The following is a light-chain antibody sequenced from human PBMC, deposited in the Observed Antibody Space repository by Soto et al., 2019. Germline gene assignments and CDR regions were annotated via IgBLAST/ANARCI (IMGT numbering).Light chain of an antibody. CDR2: LGF. CDR3: MQPLEAPWT. Sequence: EIVMTQSPPSLSVTPGEPASISCRSSQSLLHSNGFQYLDWYLQKPGQSPRLLIYLGFNRAPGVPDRFSGSGSGTDFTLKISRVEAEDVGIYFCMQPLEAPWTFGQGTKVDIK. J-gene: IGKJ1*01. V-gene: IGKV2-28*01. CDR1: QSLLHSNGFQY.